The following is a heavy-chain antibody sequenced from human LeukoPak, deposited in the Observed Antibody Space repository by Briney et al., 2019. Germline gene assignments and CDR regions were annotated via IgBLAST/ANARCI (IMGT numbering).Heavy chain of an antibody. CDR3: APFRSYCSGGSCFQGFDY. CDR2: INPNSGGT. V-gene: IGHV1-2*02. Sequence: ASVKVSCKASGYTFTGYYMHWVRQAPGQGLEWMGWINPNSGGTNYAQKFQGRVTMTRDTPISTAYMELSRLRSDDTAVYYCAPFRSYCSGGSCFQGFDYWGQGTLVTVSS. J-gene: IGHJ4*02. CDR1: GYTFTGYY. D-gene: IGHD2-15*01.